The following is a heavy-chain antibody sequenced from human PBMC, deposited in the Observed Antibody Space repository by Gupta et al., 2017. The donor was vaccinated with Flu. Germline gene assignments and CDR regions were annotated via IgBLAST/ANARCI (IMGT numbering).Heavy chain of an antibody. Sequence: EVQLVESGGGLVQPGRSLRLSCAASGFTFDDYAMHWIRQAPGKGLEWVSAISWNSGTIGYGDSVRGRFTISRDNAKNSLYLLMDSLRLEDTAFYYCAKGVGATTGYFDGWGQGTLVTVSS. CDR1: GFTFDDYA. D-gene: IGHD1-26*01. CDR2: ISWNSGTI. J-gene: IGHJ4*02. CDR3: AKGVGATTGYFDG. V-gene: IGHV3-9*01.